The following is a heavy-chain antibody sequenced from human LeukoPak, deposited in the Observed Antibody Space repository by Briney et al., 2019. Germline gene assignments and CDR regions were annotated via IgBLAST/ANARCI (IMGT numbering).Heavy chain of an antibody. Sequence: GSLRLSCAASGFTFSSYAMSWVRQAPGKGLEWVSAISSSGGITYYADSVKGRFTISRDNSKNTLYLQMNSLRAEDTAVYYCARSYYSSTPYFDYWGQGTLVTVSS. V-gene: IGHV3-23*01. D-gene: IGHD3-10*01. CDR3: ARSYYSSTPYFDY. CDR1: GFTFSSYA. J-gene: IGHJ4*02. CDR2: ISSSGGIT.